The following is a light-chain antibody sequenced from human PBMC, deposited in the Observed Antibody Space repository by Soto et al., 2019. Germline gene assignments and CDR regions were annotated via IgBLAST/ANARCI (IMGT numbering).Light chain of an antibody. J-gene: IGKJ1*01. CDR2: AAS. CDR3: LQDNSYPRT. V-gene: IGKV1-6*01. Sequence: AIQMTQSPSSLSASVGDRVTITCRASQDIRTELGWYQQKPGKAPRLLVYAASTLQGGVPSRFSGSGSGTEFTLTITSLQPDDFAVYYCLQDNSYPRTFGQGTNVEI. CDR1: QDIRTE.